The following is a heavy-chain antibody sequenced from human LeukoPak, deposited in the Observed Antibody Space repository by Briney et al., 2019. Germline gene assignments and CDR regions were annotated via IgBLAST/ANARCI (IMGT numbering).Heavy chain of an antibody. CDR2: IYYSGST. J-gene: IGHJ3*02. CDR1: GGSISSSSYY. Sequence: KPSETLSLTCTVSGGSISSSSYYWGWIRQPPGKGLEWIGSIYYSGSTYYNPSLKSRVTISVDTSKNQFSLKLSSVTAADTAVYYCARRAIADPFDIWGQGTMVTVSS. CDR3: ARRAIADPFDI. V-gene: IGHV4-39*01.